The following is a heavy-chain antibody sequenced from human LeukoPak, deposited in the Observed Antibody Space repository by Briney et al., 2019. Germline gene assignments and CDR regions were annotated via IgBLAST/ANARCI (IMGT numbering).Heavy chain of an antibody. J-gene: IGHJ6*02. V-gene: IGHV3-74*01. CDR1: EFTFSSYS. CDR3: TSDSPDYGMDV. CDR2: INSDGRTT. Sequence: PGGSLRLSCAASEFTFSSYSMNWVRQAPGKELEWVARINSDGRTTVYADSVRGRFAISRDNAKNTLYLQMNSLRAEDTAVYYCTSDSPDYGMDVWGQGTTVIVSS.